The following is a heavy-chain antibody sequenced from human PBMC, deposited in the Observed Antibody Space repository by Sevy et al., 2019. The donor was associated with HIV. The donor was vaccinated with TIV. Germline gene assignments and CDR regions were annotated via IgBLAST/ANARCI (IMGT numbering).Heavy chain of an antibody. V-gene: IGHV3-30-3*01. CDR2: ISYDGSNK. Sequence: GGSLRLSCAASGVTFSSYAMHWVRQAPGKGLEWVAVISYDGSNKYYADSVKGRFTISRDNSKKTVYLQMNSLRAEDTAVYSCALERLSSDVAEYFENWGQGTLVTVSS. D-gene: IGHD1-1*01. CDR3: ALERLSSDVAEYFEN. J-gene: IGHJ1*01. CDR1: GVTFSSYA.